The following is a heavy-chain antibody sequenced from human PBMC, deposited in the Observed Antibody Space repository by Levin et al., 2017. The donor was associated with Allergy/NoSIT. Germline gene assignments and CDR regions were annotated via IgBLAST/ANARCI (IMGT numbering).Heavy chain of an antibody. D-gene: IGHD2-15*01. J-gene: IGHJ4*02. CDR2: IYSGGNT. Sequence: GESLKISCAASGFIFEDYAMHWVRQAPGKGLEWVSVIYSGGNTYYADSVKGRFTISRDNSKNTLYLQMNSLRAEDTAVYYCARGEVVAARFDYWGQGTLVTVSS. V-gene: IGHV3-53*01. CDR3: ARGEVVAARFDY. CDR1: GFIFEDYA.